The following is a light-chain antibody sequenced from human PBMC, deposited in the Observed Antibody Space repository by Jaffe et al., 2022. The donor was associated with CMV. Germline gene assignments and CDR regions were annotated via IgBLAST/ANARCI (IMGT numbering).Light chain of an antibody. J-gene: IGKJ2*01. CDR2: ASS. CDR3: QQSYSAPHT. Sequence: DIQMTQSPSSLSASVGDRVTITCRASQSISIYLNWYQHMPGKAPELLIYASSSLQSGVPSRFSGSGSGTAFTLTISSLQPDDFATYYCQQSYSAPHTFGQGTKLEI. V-gene: IGKV1-39*01. CDR1: QSISIY.